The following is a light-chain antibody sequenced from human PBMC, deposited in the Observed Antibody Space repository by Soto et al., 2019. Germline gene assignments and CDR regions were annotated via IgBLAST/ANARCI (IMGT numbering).Light chain of an antibody. CDR2: DAS. Sequence: EIVLTQSPATLSLSPGERATLSCRASRSVSSYLAWYQQKPGQAPRLLIYDASNRATGIPARFSGSGSGTDFTLTISSLEPEDFAVYHCQQRSNWPTFGQGTKVEIK. J-gene: IGKJ1*01. V-gene: IGKV3-11*01. CDR1: RSVSSY. CDR3: QQRSNWPT.